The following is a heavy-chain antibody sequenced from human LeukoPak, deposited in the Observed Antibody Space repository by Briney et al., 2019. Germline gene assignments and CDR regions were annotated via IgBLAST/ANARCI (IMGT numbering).Heavy chain of an antibody. Sequence: SVKVSCKASGDTFNNYAISWVRQAPGQGLEWMGSIIPILATAIYSQNFQGRVTINADRSTSTAYMELSSLRSDDTAVYYCARHIALAEGDFDYWGQGTLVTVSS. CDR2: IIPILATA. V-gene: IGHV1-69*04. D-gene: IGHD6-19*01. J-gene: IGHJ4*02. CDR3: ARHIALAEGDFDY. CDR1: GDTFNNYA.